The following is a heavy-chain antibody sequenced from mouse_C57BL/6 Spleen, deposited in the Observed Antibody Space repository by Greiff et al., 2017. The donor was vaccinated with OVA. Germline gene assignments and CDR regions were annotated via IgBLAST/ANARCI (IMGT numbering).Heavy chain of an antibody. D-gene: IGHD1-1*01. CDR3: TRDYYGSKPYYYARDY. CDR1: GYTFTDYE. V-gene: IGHV1-15*01. Sequence: QVQLQQSGAELVRPGASVTLSCKASGYTFTDYEMHWVKQTPVHGLEWIGAIDPETGGTAYNQKFKGKAILTADKSSSTAYMELRSLTSEDSAVYYCTRDYYGSKPYYYARDYWGQGTSVTVSS. CDR2: IDPETGGT. J-gene: IGHJ4*01.